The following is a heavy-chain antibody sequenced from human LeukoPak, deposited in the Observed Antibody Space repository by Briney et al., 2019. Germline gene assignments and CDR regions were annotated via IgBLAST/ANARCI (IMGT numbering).Heavy chain of an antibody. CDR1: GFIFSGSW. J-gene: IGHJ4*02. Sequence: GGSLRLSCTASGFIFSGSWMAWIRQAPGKGLEWVAIIKKDGSEKYYVDSMKGRFTISRDNAKNSLYLQMNSLRVEDTAVYYCARGPGFLTDYWGQGTLVTVSS. V-gene: IGHV3-7*01. D-gene: IGHD3-3*01. CDR2: IKKDGSEK. CDR3: ARGPGFLTDY.